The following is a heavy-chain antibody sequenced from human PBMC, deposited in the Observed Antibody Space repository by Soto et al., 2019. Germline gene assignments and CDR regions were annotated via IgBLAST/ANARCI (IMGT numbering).Heavy chain of an antibody. CDR3: ARERRITIFGVVISPPDY. D-gene: IGHD3-3*01. J-gene: IGHJ4*02. CDR1: GYTFTSYA. CDR2: INAGNGNT. V-gene: IGHV1-3*01. Sequence: ASVKVSCKASGYTFTSYAMHWVRQAPGQRLEWMGWINAGNGNTKYSQKFQGRVTITRDTSASTAYMELSSLRSEDTAVYYCARERRITIFGVVISPPDYWGQGTLVTVSS.